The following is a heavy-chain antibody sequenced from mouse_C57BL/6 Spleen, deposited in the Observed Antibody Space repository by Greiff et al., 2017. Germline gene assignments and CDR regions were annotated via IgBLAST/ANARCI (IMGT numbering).Heavy chain of an antibody. CDR3: ARNYDYGGDAMDD. Sequence: QVQLQQPGAELVKPGASVTLSCKASGYTFTSYWMHWVKQRPVQGLEWIGMIHPHSGSTNYNEKFKSKAKLTVDKSSSTDYMKLSSLTSEDSAVYYCARNYDYGGDAMDDWGQGTSVTVSA. CDR2: IHPHSGST. V-gene: IGHV1-64*01. J-gene: IGHJ4*01. CDR1: GYTFTSYW. D-gene: IGHD2-4*01.